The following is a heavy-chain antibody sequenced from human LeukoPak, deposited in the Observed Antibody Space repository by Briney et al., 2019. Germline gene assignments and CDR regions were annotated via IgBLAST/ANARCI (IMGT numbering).Heavy chain of an antibody. CDR3: AREGLLCGGDCYRDAFDI. V-gene: IGHV4-59*01. CDR1: GGSISSYY. CDR2: IYYSGSF. J-gene: IGHJ3*02. D-gene: IGHD2-21*02. Sequence: SETLSLTCTVSGGSISSYYWSWIRQPPGKGLEWIGYIYYSGSFNYNPPLKSRVTISVDTSKNQFSLKLNSVTAADTAVYYCAREGLLCGGDCYRDAFDIWGQGTMVTVSS.